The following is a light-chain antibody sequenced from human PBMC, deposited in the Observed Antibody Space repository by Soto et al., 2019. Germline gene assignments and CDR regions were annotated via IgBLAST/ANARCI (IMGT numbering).Light chain of an antibody. Sequence: QSVLTQPPSASGTPGQRVTISCSGTNSNIGSNGVNWYQQLPGTAPKLLIHRSNQRPSGVPGRFSGSKSGTSASLAISGLQPEDEADYHCASWDASLNGWVFGGGTQLTVL. CDR3: ASWDASLNGWV. CDR2: RSN. J-gene: IGLJ3*02. CDR1: NSNIGSNG. V-gene: IGLV1-44*01.